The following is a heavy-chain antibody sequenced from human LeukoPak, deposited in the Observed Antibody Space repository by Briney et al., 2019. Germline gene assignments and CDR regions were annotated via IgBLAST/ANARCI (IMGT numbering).Heavy chain of an antibody. V-gene: IGHV3-48*03. CDR3: ARGHPDYDFWSGYDLDY. Sequence: GGSLRLSCAASGFTSSSYEMNWVRQAPGQGLEWVSYISSGSSTIYYANSVKGRFTISRDNAKNSLYLQMNSLRAEDTAVYYCARGHPDYDFWSGYDLDYWGQGTLVTVSS. CDR1: GFTSSSYE. D-gene: IGHD3-3*01. J-gene: IGHJ4*02. CDR2: ISSGSSTI.